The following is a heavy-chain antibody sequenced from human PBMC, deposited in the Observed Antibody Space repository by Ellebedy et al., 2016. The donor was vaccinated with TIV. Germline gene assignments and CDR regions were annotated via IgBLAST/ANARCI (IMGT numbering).Heavy chain of an antibody. CDR3: VRDKLSGATILDY. D-gene: IGHD7-27*01. J-gene: IGHJ4*02. V-gene: IGHV3-7*03. CDR2: IKQDGSEK. CDR1: GFTFSDYW. Sequence: GGSLRLSCVASGFTFSDYWMSWVRQAPGKGLEWVANIKQDGSEKYYVDSVKGRFTISRDNAKNSLYLQMNSLRAEDTAVYYCVRDKLSGATILDYWGQGTLVTVSS.